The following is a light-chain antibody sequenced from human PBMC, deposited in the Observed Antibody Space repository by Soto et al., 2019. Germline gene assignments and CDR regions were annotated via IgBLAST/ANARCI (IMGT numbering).Light chain of an antibody. Sequence: IVMTQSPDSLAVSLGERATMNCNWSRSVVYKSNNKNHLAWYQQKPGQPPQLIIYWASTRESGVPERFSGSGSGTDFTLTISSLEAEDVAFYWCQQYFDVPFTFGGGTKVDI. J-gene: IGKJ4*01. V-gene: IGKV4-1*01. CDR2: WAS. CDR1: RSVVYKSNNKNH. CDR3: QQYFDVPFT.